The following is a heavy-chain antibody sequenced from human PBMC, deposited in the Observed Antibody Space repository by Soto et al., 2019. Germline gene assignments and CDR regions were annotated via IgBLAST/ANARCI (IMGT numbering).Heavy chain of an antibody. V-gene: IGHV3-30*18. CDR3: AKDGHWETRYYGMNV. D-gene: IGHD1-26*01. J-gene: IGHJ6*01. CDR1: GFSFRNYG. Sequence: EQVVESGGGVVQPGRSLRLSCAASGFSFRNYGMHWVRQVPGKGLEWVAVISYDGGSKYYADSVKGRFTISRDNSENTLYLQMSSLRGDDTAVYYCAKDGHWETRYYGMNVW. CDR2: ISYDGGSK.